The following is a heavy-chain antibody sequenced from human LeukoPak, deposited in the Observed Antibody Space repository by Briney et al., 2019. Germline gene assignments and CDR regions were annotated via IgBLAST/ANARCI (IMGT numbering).Heavy chain of an antibody. D-gene: IGHD2-2*01. V-gene: IGHV3-48*03. J-gene: IGHJ4*02. CDR2: IGSRGTTI. CDR3: ATYCNSPSCYEMLDY. CDR1: GFTFSSYE. Sequence: GGSLRLSCAASGFTFSSYEMNWVRKSPGKGLEWVSYIGSRGTTIYYADSVKGRFTISRDNAKNSLYLQMDSLRDEDTAVYYCATYCNSPSCYEMLDYWGQGTLVTVSS.